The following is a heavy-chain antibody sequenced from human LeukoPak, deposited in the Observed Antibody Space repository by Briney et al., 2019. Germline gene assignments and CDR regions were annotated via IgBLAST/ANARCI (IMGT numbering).Heavy chain of an antibody. V-gene: IGHV4-34*01. CDR2: INRSGST. CDR3: ARGRSGSYYDAFDI. D-gene: IGHD1-26*01. Sequence: SETLSLTCTVYGGSFSGYYWSWIRQPPGKGLEWIGEINRSGSTNYNPSLKSRLTMSIDTSTNQLSVSLNSVTAADTAVYYCARGRSGSYYDAFDIWGQGTMVTVSS. CDR1: GGSFSGYY. J-gene: IGHJ3*02.